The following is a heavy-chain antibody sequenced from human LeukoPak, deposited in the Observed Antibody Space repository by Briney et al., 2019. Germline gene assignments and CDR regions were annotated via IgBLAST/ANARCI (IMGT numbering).Heavy chain of an antibody. D-gene: IGHD1-1*01. J-gene: IGHJ3*02. CDR2: ISAYNGNT. Sequence: GASVKVSCKGSGYTFTSYGISWGRQAPGQGLEWMGWISAYNGNTNYAQKLQGRVTMTTDTSTSTAYMELRSLRSDDTAVYYCAARGGATGTTQGDAFDIWGQGTMVTVSS. V-gene: IGHV1-18*04. CDR3: AARGGATGTTQGDAFDI. CDR1: GYTFTSYG.